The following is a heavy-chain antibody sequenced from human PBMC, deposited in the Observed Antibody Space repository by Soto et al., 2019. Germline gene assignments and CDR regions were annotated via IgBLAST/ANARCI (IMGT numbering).Heavy chain of an antibody. V-gene: IGHV4-31*03. CDR3: AIYDSSGSRGFQH. Sequence: SETLSLTCTVSGGSISSGGYYWSWIRQHPGKGLEWIGYIYYSGSTYYNPSLKSRVTISVDTSKNQFSLKLSSVTAADTAVYYCAIYDSSGSRGFQHWGQGTLVTASS. CDR2: IYYSGST. J-gene: IGHJ1*01. D-gene: IGHD3-22*01. CDR1: GGSISSGGYY.